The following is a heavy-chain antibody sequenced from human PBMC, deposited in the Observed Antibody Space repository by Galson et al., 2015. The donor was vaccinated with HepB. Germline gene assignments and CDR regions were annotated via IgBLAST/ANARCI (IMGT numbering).Heavy chain of an antibody. D-gene: IGHD3-22*01. CDR1: GGSFSGYY. CDR3: ARGGGGDSSGYYCAVDY. V-gene: IGHV4-34*01. J-gene: IGHJ4*02. Sequence: SETLSLTCAVYGGSFSGYYWSWIRQPPGKGLEWIGEINHSGSTNYNPSLKSRVTISVDTSKNQFSLKLSSVTAADTAVYHCARGGGGDSSGYYCAVDYWGQGTLVTVSS. CDR2: INHSGST.